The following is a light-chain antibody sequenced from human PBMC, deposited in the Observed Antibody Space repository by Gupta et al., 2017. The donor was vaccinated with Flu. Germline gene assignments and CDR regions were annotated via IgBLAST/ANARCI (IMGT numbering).Light chain of an antibody. J-gene: IGLJ1*01. CDR2: DVS. CDR1: SSDVGGSYY. V-gene: IGLV2-14*03. CDR3: SSYTSTSTFYV. Sequence: QSALTQPASVSGSPGPSITISCTGTSSDVGGSYYVSWYQKHPGKAPKLIIFDVSNRPSGVSSRFSGSKSGNTASLTISGLQAEDETDYYCSSYTSTSTFYVFGSGTKVTVL.